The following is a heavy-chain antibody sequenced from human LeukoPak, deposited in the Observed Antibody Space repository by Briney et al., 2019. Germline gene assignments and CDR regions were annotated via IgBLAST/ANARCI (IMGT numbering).Heavy chain of an antibody. CDR1: GYTFTSYG. CDR2: ISAYNGNK. Sequence: ASVKVSCKASGYTFTSYGISWGRQAPGQGLEWMGWISAYNGNKNYAQKLQGRVTMTTDTSTSTAYMELRSLRSDDTAVYYCAARSIVGANFDYWGQGTLVTVSS. D-gene: IGHD1-26*01. CDR3: AARSIVGANFDY. V-gene: IGHV1-18*01. J-gene: IGHJ4*02.